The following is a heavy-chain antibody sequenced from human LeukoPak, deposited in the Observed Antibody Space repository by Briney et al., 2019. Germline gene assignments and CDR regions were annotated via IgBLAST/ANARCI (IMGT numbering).Heavy chain of an antibody. D-gene: IGHD4-23*01. J-gene: IGHJ4*02. CDR3: ARDLLDYYGGSSRDY. Sequence: PGGSLRLSCAASGFTFSSYSMNWVRQAPGKGLEWVSSISSSSSYIYYADSVKGRFTISRDNAKNSLYLQMNSLRAEDTAVYYCARDLLDYYGGSSRDYWGQGTLVTVSS. V-gene: IGHV3-21*01. CDR2: ISSSSSYI. CDR1: GFTFSSYS.